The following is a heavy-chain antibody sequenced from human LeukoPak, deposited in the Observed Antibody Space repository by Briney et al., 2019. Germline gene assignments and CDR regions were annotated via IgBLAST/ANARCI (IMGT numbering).Heavy chain of an antibody. CDR1: GGSFSGYY. J-gene: IGHJ4*02. Sequence: SETLSLTCAVYGGSFSGYYWSWIRQPPGKGLEWIGEINHSGSTNYNPSLKSRVTISVDTSKNQFPLKLSSVTAADTAVYYCARVGVGAAGYWGQGTLVTVSS. CDR2: INHSGST. CDR3: ARVGVGAAGY. V-gene: IGHV4-34*01. D-gene: IGHD1-26*01.